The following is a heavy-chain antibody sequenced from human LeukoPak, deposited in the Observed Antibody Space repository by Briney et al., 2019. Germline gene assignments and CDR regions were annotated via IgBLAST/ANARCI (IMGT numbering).Heavy chain of an antibody. J-gene: IGHJ3*02. D-gene: IGHD2-2*01. CDR2: ISGSGGST. V-gene: IGHV3-23*01. CDR1: GFTFSSYG. CDR3: ARTLGYCSSTSCYGDAFDI. Sequence: TGGSLRLSCAASGFTFSSYGMSWVRQAPGKGLEWVSAISGSGGSTYYADSVKGRFTISRDNSKNTLYLQMNSLRAEDTAVYYCARTLGYCSSTSCYGDAFDIWGQGTMVTVSS.